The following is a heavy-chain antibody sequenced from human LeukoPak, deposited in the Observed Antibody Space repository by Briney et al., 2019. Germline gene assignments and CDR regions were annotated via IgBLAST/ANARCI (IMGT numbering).Heavy chain of an antibody. V-gene: IGHV3-74*01. CDR3: ARDGAAYACWSGYYVTEYNWFDP. D-gene: IGHD3-3*01. Sequence: GGSLRLSCAASGFTFSSYWMHWVRQAPGKGLVWVSRINSDGSSTSYADSVKGRFTISRDNAKNTLYLQMNSLRAEDTAVYYCARDGAAYACWSGYYVTEYNWFDPWGQGTLVTVSS. CDR1: GFTFSSYW. CDR2: INSDGSST. J-gene: IGHJ5*02.